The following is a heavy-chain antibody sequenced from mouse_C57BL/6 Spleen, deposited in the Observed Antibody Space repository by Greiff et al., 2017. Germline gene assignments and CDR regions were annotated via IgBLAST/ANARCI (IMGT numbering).Heavy chain of an antibody. CDR2: INPSTGGT. J-gene: IGHJ3*01. CDR3: ARAYYSNSFAY. V-gene: IGHV1-42*01. CDR1: GYSFTGYY. Sequence: VQLKQSGPELVKPGASVKISCKASGYSFTGYYMNWVKQSPEKSLEWIGEINPSTGGTTYNQKFKAKATLTVDKSSSTAYMQLKSLTSEDSAVYYCARAYYSNSFAYWGQGTLVTVSA. D-gene: IGHD2-5*01.